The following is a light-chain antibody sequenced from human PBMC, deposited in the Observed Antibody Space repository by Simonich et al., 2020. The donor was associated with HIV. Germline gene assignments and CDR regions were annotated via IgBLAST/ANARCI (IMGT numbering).Light chain of an antibody. CDR2: LGS. Sequence: DIVMTQSPLSLPVTPGEPASPSCGSSQDVLRRNGNHYLDWYLQKPGQSPQLLIYLGSNRAPGVPDRVSGSGSGTDFTLKISRVEAEDVGVYYCMQSLQTITFGQGTRLEIK. V-gene: IGKV2-28*01. CDR1: QDVLRRNGNHY. J-gene: IGKJ5*01. CDR3: MQSLQTIT.